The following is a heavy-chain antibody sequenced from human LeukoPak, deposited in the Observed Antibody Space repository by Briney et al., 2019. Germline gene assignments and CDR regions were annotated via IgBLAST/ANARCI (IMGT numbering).Heavy chain of an antibody. V-gene: IGHV4-59*01. CDR1: GGSISSYY. CDR3: ARASSGWYGVGAFDI. Sequence: SETLSLTCTVSGGSISSYYWSWIRQPPGKGLEWSGYIYYSGSTNYNPSLKSRVTISVDTSKNQFSLKLSSVTAADTAVYYCARASSGWYGVGAFDIWGQGTMVTVSS. J-gene: IGHJ3*02. D-gene: IGHD6-19*01. CDR2: IYYSGST.